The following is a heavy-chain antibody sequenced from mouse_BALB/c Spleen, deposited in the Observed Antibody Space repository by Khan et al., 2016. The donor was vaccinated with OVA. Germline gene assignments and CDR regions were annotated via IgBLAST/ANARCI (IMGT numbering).Heavy chain of an antibody. CDR1: GFSITSNYA. J-gene: IGHJ4*01. Sequence: VQLQQPGPSLVKPSQSLSLTCTVTGFSITSNYAWSWIRQFPGSKLEWMGYIRYSGATNYNPSLKSRISVTRDTSENQFFLQLNSVTTEDTATYFYARQNYYGYAVDYWGQGTSVTVSS. CDR3: ARQNYYGYAVDY. D-gene: IGHD1-1*01. CDR2: IRYSGAT. V-gene: IGHV3-2*02.